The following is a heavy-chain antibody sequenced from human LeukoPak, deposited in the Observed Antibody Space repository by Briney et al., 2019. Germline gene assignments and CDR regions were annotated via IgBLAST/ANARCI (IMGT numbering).Heavy chain of an antibody. Sequence: GASVKVSCKASGGTFSSYAISWVRQAPGQGLEWMGGIIPIFGTANYAQKFQGRVTITTDESTSTAYMELSSLRSDDTAVYYCARGATAGTGDLGYWGQGTLVTVSS. J-gene: IGHJ4*02. CDR1: GGTFSSYA. D-gene: IGHD7-27*01. CDR3: ARGATAGTGDLGY. CDR2: IIPIFGTA. V-gene: IGHV1-69*05.